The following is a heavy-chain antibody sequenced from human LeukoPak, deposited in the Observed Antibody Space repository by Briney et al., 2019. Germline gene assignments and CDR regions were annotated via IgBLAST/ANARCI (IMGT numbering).Heavy chain of an antibody. CDR3: ATDREGDPSCYYLV. V-gene: IGHV3-21*01. J-gene: IGHJ4*02. CDR2: ISSSSNYI. Sequence: GGSLRLSCAASGFTFSSYSMNWVRQAPGKGLEWVSSISSSSNYIYYADSVKGRFTISRDNAKNSLYLQMNSLRAEDTAVYYCATDREGDPSCYYLVGGQGTLITVSS. CDR1: GFTFSSYS. D-gene: IGHD3-22*01.